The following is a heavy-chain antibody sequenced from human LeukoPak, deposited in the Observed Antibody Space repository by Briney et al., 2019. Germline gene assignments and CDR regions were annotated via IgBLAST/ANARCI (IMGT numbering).Heavy chain of an antibody. CDR1: GFTFDDYG. V-gene: IGHV3-20*04. D-gene: IGHD3-22*01. J-gene: IGHJ4*02. Sequence: GGSLRLSCAASGFTFDDYGMSWVRQAPGKGLEWVSGINWNGGSTGYADSVKGRFTISRDNAKNSLYLQMNSLRAEDTAVYYCARAIYYDSSGYDFGYWGQGTLVTVSS. CDR2: INWNGGST. CDR3: ARAIYYDSSGYDFGY.